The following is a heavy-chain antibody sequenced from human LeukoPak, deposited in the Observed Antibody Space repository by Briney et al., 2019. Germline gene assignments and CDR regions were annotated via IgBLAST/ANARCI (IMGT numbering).Heavy chain of an antibody. CDR2: IIPFFGTA. CDR1: GGTFSSYA. V-gene: IGHV1-69*13. D-gene: IGHD2-21*01. Sequence: ASVKVSCKASGGTFSSYAISWVRQAPGQGLEWMGGIIPFFGTANYAQKFPGRVTITADESTSPAYMELSSLRSEDTAVYYCARGPLGDPAHFDYWGQGTLVTVSS. CDR3: ARGPLGDPAHFDY. J-gene: IGHJ4*02.